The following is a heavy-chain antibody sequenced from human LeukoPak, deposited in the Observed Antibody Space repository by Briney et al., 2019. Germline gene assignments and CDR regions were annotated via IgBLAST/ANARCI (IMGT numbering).Heavy chain of an antibody. CDR3: STEDKYCKTTTCDDY. J-gene: IGHJ4*02. V-gene: IGHV1-2*02. Sequence: ASVKVSCKASGYAFTVRYMHWVRQVPGQGLEWMGFIKPDSGFTNYAEGFQDRVTMSRDTSITTVYMELSSLGSGDTALYYCSTEDKYCKTTTCDDYWGQGTLVTVSS. D-gene: IGHD2/OR15-2a*01. CDR2: IKPDSGFT. CDR1: GYAFTVRY.